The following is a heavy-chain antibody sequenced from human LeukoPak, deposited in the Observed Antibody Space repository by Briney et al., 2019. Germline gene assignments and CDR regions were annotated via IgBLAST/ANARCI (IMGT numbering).Heavy chain of an antibody. V-gene: IGHV1-69*04. CDR1: GGTFSSYA. D-gene: IGHD3-22*01. CDR2: IIPIFGIA. CDR3: AREVTMIVVVITTGAWFDP. J-gene: IGHJ5*02. Sequence: ASVKVSCKASGGTFSSYAISWVRQAPGQGLEWMGRIIPIFGIAIYAQKFQGRVTITADKSTSTAYMELSSLRSEDTAVYYCAREVTMIVVVITTGAWFDPWGQGTLVTVSS.